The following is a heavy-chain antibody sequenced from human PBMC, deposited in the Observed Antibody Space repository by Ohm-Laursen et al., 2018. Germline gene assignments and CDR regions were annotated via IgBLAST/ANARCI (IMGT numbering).Heavy chain of an antibody. CDR1: GFTFSSDW. J-gene: IGHJ3*02. V-gene: IGHV3-74*01. Sequence: SLRLSCAASGFTFSSDWMHWVRQAPGEGLVWVSRIKGDGSETNYADSVKGRFTISRDNAKNSLYLQMNSLRAEDTAVYYCARVYNAFDIWGQGTMVTVSS. CDR2: IKGDGSET. D-gene: IGHD1-1*01. CDR3: ARVYNAFDI.